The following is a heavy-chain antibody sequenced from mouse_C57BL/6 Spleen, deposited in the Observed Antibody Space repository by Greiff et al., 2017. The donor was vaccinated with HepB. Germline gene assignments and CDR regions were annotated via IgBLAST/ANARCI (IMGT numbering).Heavy chain of an antibody. V-gene: IGHV14-1*01. CDR2: IDPEDGDT. J-gene: IGHJ2*01. CDR3: TLYDYPYY. Sequence: VQLQQSGAELVRPGASVKLSCTASGFNIKDYYMHWVKQRPEQGLEWIGRIDPEDGDTEYAPKFQGKATMTADTSSNKAYLQLSSLTSEDTAVYYCTLYDYPYYWGQGTTLTVSS. D-gene: IGHD2-4*01. CDR1: GFNIKDYY.